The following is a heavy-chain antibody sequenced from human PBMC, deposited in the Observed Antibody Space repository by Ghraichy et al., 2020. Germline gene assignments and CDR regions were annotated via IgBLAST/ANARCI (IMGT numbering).Heavy chain of an antibody. D-gene: IGHD7-27*01. CDR2: TYYRSKWYT. V-gene: IGHV6-1*01. CDR3: ARDPNWGDVFDI. Sequence: SQTLSLTCAISGDSVASNSATWNCIRQSPSRGLECLGRTYYRSKWYTNYAVSVKSRITINPDTSKNQFSMQLNSVTPEDTAVYYCARDPNWGDVFDIWGQGTMVTVSS. CDR1: GDSVASNSAT. J-gene: IGHJ3*02.